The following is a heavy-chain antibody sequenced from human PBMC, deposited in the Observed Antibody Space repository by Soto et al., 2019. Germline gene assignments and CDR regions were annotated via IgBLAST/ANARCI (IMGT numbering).Heavy chain of an antibody. D-gene: IGHD3-22*01. V-gene: IGHV4-30-2*01. J-gene: IGHJ1*01. CDR3: ARGKGGYYDSSRYYPVEYFQH. Sequence: QLQLQESGSGLVKASQTLSLTCAVSGGSIISAGNSWSWIRQPPGKGLEWIGYIYHSGSIYYNPSLKSRVTISMDRSKNQFSLRLSSVTAADTAVYYCARGKGGYYDSSRYYPVEYFQHWGQGTLVTVSS. CDR2: IYHSGSI. CDR1: GGSIISAGNS.